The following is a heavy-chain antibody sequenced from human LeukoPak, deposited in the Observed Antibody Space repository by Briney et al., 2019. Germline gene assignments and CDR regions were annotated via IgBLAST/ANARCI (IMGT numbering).Heavy chain of an antibody. D-gene: IGHD1-26*01. CDR2: IYHSGCT. V-gene: IGHV4-38-2*02. CDR1: GYFISSGYY. Sequence: SETLSLTCTVSGYFISSGYYWGWIRQPPGKGLEWIGSIYHSGCTYYNPSLKSRVTISVDTSKNQFSLKLSSVTAADTAVYYCARVRGIVGGRLDYWGQGTLVTVSS. J-gene: IGHJ4*02. CDR3: ARVRGIVGGRLDY.